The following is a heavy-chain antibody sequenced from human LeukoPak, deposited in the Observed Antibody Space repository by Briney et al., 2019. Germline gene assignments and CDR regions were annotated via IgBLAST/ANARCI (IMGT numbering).Heavy chain of an antibody. D-gene: IGHD2-21*02. CDR2: MNPNSGNT. CDR3: ATNQLAYCGGDCHRRDYYSYMDV. CDR1: GYTFTSYD. Sequence: ASVKVSCKASGYTFTSYDINWVRQATGQGLEWMGRMNPNSGNTGYAQKFQGRVTMTRNTSISTAYMEPSSLRSEDTAVYYCATNQLAYCGGDCHRRDYYSYMDVWGKGTTVTVSS. V-gene: IGHV1-8*01. J-gene: IGHJ6*03.